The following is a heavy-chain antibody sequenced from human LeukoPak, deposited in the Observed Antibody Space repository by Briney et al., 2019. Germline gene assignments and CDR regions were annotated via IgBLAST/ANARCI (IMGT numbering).Heavy chain of an antibody. Sequence: ASVKVSCKVSGYTLTELSMHWVRQAPGKGLXXXXXXXPEDGETIYAQKFQGRVTMTEDTSTDTAYMELSSLRSEDTAVYYCATKSGEWLVPYYFDYWGQGTLVTVSS. CDR2: XXPEDGET. J-gene: IGHJ4*02. CDR3: ATKSGEWLVPYYFDY. CDR1: GYTLTELS. V-gene: IGHV1-24*01. D-gene: IGHD6-19*01.